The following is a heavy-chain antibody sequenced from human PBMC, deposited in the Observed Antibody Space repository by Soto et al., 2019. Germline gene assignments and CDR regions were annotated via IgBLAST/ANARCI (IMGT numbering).Heavy chain of an antibody. CDR2: IKQDGSEK. CDR3: AREEPGYYDSSGQYYFDY. V-gene: IGHV3-7*04. J-gene: IGHJ4*02. Sequence: GGSLRLSCAASGFTFSSYWMSWVRQAPGKGLEWVANIKQDGSEKYYVDSVKGRFTISRDNAKNSLYLQMNSLRAEDTAVYYWAREEPGYYDSSGQYYFDYWGQGTLVTVSS. D-gene: IGHD3-22*01. CDR1: GFTFSSYW.